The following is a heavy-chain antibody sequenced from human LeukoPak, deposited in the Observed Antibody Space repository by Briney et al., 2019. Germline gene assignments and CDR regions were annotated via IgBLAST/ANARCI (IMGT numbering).Heavy chain of an antibody. CDR3: ARFDYGGKYGGY. CDR2: IYYSGST. V-gene: IGHV4-39*07. Sequence: PSETLSLTCTVSGGSISSSSYYWGWIRQPPGKGLEWIGSIYYSGSTYYNPSLKSRVTISVDTSKNQFSLKLSSVTAADTAVYYCARFDYGGKYGGYWGQGTLVTVSS. J-gene: IGHJ4*02. D-gene: IGHD4-23*01. CDR1: GGSISSSSYY.